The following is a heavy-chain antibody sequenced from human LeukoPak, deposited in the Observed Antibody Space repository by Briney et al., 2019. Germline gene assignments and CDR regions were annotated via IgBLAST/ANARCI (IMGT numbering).Heavy chain of an antibody. D-gene: IGHD6-13*01. CDR3: ARDSIAAAGVPRFDP. CDR1: GGSISSSSYY. CDR2: IYYSGST. V-gene: IGHV4-39*07. Sequence: SETLSLTCTVSGGSISSSSYYWGWIRQPPGKGLEWIGSIYYSGSTYYNPSLKSRVTISVDTSKNQFSLKLSSVTAADTAVYYCARDSIAAAGVPRFDPWGQGTLVTVSS. J-gene: IGHJ5*02.